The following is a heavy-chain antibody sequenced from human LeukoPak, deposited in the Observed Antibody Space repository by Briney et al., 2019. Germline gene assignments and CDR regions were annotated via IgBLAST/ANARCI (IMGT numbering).Heavy chain of an antibody. D-gene: IGHD3-22*01. CDR2: IYTSGST. CDR1: GGSSNNYY. V-gene: IGHV4-4*07. Sequence: KPSETLSLTCTVSGGSSNNYYWSWIRQSAGKGLEWIGRIYTSGSTNYNPSLKSRVSMSADTSKNQFSLRLRSVTAADTAVYYCARESGYYYDTSGYTFDYWGQGILVTVSS. J-gene: IGHJ4*02. CDR3: ARESGYYYDTSGYTFDY.